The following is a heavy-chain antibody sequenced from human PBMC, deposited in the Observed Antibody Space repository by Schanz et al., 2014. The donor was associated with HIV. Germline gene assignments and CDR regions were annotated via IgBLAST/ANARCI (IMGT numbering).Heavy chain of an antibody. CDR3: ANSGYCTSGICYTRGNGMDV. CDR1: GFSVSVNY. V-gene: IGHV3-53*02. Sequence: EVQLVETGGGLLQPGGSLRLSCAASGFSVSVNYMTWVRQAPGKGLEWVSVIYSGGNTYYADSVKGRFTISRDNSKNMLYLQMNSLRAEDTAVYYCANSGYCTSGICYTRGNGMDVWGQGTTVTVSS. D-gene: IGHD2-8*01. J-gene: IGHJ6*02. CDR2: IYSGGNT.